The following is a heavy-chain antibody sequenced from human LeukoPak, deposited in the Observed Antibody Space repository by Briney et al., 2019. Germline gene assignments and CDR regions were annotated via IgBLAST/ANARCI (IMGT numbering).Heavy chain of an antibody. CDR3: ARGALTMVRGVGSGGGAYDS. CDR2: IIPVFGTA. CDR1: GGTLSSYA. V-gene: IGHV1-69*01. J-gene: IGHJ4*02. Sequence: SVKVSCKASGGTLSSYAISWVRQAPGQGLEWMGGIIPVFGTANYAQKFQGSVTITADESTNTAYMELSSLRSEDTAVYYCARGALTMVRGVGSGGGAYDSWGQGTLVTVSS. D-gene: IGHD3-10*01.